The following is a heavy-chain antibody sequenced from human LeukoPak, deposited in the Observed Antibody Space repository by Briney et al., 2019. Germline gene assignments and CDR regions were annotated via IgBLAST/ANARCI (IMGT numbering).Heavy chain of an antibody. CDR2: INHSGST. CDR1: GGSFSGYY. CDR3: ARSRGSITMIVVVGYYFDY. Sequence: SETLSLTCAVYGGSFSGYYWSWIRQPPGKGLEWIGEINHSGSTNYNPSLKSRVTISVDTSKSQFSLKLSSVTAADTAVYYCARSRGSITMIVVVGYYFDYWGQGTLVTVSS. J-gene: IGHJ4*02. V-gene: IGHV4-34*01. D-gene: IGHD3-22*01.